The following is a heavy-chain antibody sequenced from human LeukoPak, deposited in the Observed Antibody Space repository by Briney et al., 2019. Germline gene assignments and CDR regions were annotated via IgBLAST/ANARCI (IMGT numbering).Heavy chain of an antibody. J-gene: IGHJ4*02. CDR3: AKGGKWDVTPFDY. Sequence: GGSLRLSCAASGFTLSSYSMNWVRQAPGKGLEWVPTISGGGGSTYYADSVKGRFTISRDNSKNTLYLQVNSLRAEDTAVYYCAKGGKWDVTPFDYWGQGTQVTVSS. V-gene: IGHV3-23*01. D-gene: IGHD1-26*01. CDR2: ISGGGGST. CDR1: GFTLSSYS.